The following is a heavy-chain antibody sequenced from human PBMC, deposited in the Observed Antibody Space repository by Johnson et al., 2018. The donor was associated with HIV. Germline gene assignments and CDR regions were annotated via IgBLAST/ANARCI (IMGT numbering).Heavy chain of an antibody. D-gene: IGHD6-19*01. CDR1: GFTFSSYA. V-gene: IGHV3-23*04. Sequence: VQLVESGGGLVQPGGSLRLSCAVSGFTFSSYAMSWVRQAPGKGLEWVSAISGSGGSRYYADSVKGRFTISRDNSKNTLYLQMHSLRAEDTAVYYCARQRRAGPFDAFDVWGQGTMVTFSS. CDR2: ISGSGGSR. J-gene: IGHJ3*01. CDR3: ARQRRAGPFDAFDV.